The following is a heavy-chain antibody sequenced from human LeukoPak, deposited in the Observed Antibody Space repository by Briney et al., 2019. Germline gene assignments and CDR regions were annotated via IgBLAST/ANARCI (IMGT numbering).Heavy chain of an antibody. CDR2: IYYSGST. V-gene: IGHV4-39*01. Sequence: SETLSLTCTVSGGSISSSSYYWGWIRQPPGKGLEWIGSIYYSGSTYYNPSLKSRVTISVDTSKNQFSLRLTSVTAADTAVYYCARAGLYYDSDYFDYWGQGTLVTVSS. CDR1: GGSISSSSYY. D-gene: IGHD3-22*01. CDR3: ARAGLYYDSDYFDY. J-gene: IGHJ4*02.